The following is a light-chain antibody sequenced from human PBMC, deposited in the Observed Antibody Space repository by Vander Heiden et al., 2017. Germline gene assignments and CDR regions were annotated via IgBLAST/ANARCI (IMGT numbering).Light chain of an antibody. J-gene: IGKJ1*01. V-gene: IGKV4-1*01. CDR1: QSVLHSSNNLNF. CDR3: QQYYSIPQT. CDR2: WAS. Sequence: KFPHSVTVSLGERATVNCKSSQSVLHSSNNLNFLAWYQQKPGQPPKWLIYWASTRGYGVPDRYSGSGSGTDVTLTLSSVQAEVVEGYYCQQYYSIPQTFGQETKLEIK.